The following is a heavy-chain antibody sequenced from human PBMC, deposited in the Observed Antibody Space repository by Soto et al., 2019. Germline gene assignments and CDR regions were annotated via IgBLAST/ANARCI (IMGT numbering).Heavy chain of an antibody. CDR3: AREGLLSFREVLKVHYLDV. J-gene: IGHJ6*03. D-gene: IGHD2-21*01. CDR1: GFPFSSYN. V-gene: IGHV3-21*06. Sequence: EIQLVESGGGLVKPGGSLRLSCATSGFPFSSYNMNWVRQAPGKGLQWVSSISSSSRYIYYADSIKGRFTISRDNANNSLYLELNSLRAEDPAVYSCAREGLLSFREVLKVHYLDVWGQGTTVAVSS. CDR2: ISSSSRYI.